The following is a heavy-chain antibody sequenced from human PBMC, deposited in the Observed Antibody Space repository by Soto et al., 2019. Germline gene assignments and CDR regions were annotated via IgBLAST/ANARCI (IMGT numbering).Heavy chain of an antibody. CDR3: AKYGSKSSPHYLDY. D-gene: IGHD6-13*01. Sequence: EVQLLESGGDLVQPGGSLRLSCAVSGFTFSNYAVGWVRQAPGMGLEWVSSIFGGGGDTYYTDSVKGRFTISRDSSENTVFLQMNSLRAEDTALYYCAKYGSKSSPHYLDYWGQGTLVTVSS. J-gene: IGHJ4*02. CDR2: IFGGGGDT. V-gene: IGHV3-23*01. CDR1: GFTFSNYA.